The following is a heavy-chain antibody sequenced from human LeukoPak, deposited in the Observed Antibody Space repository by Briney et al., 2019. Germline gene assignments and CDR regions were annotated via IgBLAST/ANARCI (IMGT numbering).Heavy chain of an antibody. J-gene: IGHJ4*02. Sequence: SETLSLTCTVSGGSISSYYWNWVRQPPGKGLERIGYVSYSGSTNYNPSLKSRVTISVDTSKNQFSLKLNSVTAADTAVYYCARTGGYNSPFSFWGQGALVTVSS. V-gene: IGHV4-59*01. D-gene: IGHD5-24*01. CDR2: VSYSGST. CDR1: GGSISSYY. CDR3: ARTGGYNSPFSF.